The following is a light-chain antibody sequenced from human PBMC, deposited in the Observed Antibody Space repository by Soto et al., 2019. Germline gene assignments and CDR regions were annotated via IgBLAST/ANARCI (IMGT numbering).Light chain of an antibody. CDR3: QSHDSSLSTYNYV. CDR1: SSNIGSYD. J-gene: IGLJ1*01. CDR2: GNT. V-gene: IGLV1-40*01. Sequence: QSVLTQPPSVSGAPGQRVTISCTGSSSNIGSYDVHWYQQVPGTAPKLLIYGNTNRPSGVPDRFSGSKSGNSASLAITGLQADDEADYYCQSHDSSLSTYNYVFGTGTKLTVL.